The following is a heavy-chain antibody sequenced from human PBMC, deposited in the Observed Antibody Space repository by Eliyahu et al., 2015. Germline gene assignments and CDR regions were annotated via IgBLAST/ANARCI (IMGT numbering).Heavy chain of an antibody. CDR3: AYRRGNWKESDAFDI. J-gene: IGHJ3*02. CDR1: GFSLSTSEVG. Sequence: QITLKESGPTLVKPTQTLTLTCTFSGFSLSTSEVGVGWIRQPPGKALEWLALIYWNDDKRYSPSLQSRLTITKHTSKDQVVLTMTNMDPVDTATYYCAYRRGNWKESDAFDIWGQGTMVTVSS. V-gene: IGHV2-5*01. D-gene: IGHD1-20*01. CDR2: IYWNDDK.